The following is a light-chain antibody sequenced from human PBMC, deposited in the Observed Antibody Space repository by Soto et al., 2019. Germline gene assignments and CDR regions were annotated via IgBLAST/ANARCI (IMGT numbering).Light chain of an antibody. CDR1: QSVSSY. CDR3: QQRSNWPPNT. CDR2: DAS. J-gene: IGKJ2*01. Sequence: EIVLTQSPATLSLSPGERATLSCRASQSVSSYLAWYRQKPGQAPRLLIYDASNRATGIPARFSGSGSGTDFTLTISSLEPEDFAVYYCQQRSNWPPNTFGQGTKVDIK. V-gene: IGKV3-11*01.